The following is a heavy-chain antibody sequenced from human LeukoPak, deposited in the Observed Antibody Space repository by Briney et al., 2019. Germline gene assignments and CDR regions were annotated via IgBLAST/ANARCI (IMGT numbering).Heavy chain of an antibody. CDR2: IKPDGSEK. V-gene: IGHV3-7*01. J-gene: IGHJ5*02. CDR1: EFTFSSYW. Sequence: GGPLKLSCEASEFTFSSYWRSWFRKAPGKGLEWVANIKPDGSEKYYVDSVKGRFTISRDNAKNSLYLQMNSLRAEDTAVYYCAKGLNWFDPWGQGTLVTVSS. D-gene: IGHD5-12*01. CDR3: AKGLNWFDP.